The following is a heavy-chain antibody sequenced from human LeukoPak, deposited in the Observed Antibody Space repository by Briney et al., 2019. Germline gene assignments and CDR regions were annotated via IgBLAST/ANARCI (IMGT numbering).Heavy chain of an antibody. Sequence: SETLSLTCTVSGGSISSYYWSWIRQPLGKGLEWIGYIYYSGSTNYNPSLKSRVTMSVDTSKNQFSLKLSSVTAADTAVYYCARDSSSWDKYYYYYYMDVWGKGTTVTISS. CDR2: IYYSGST. CDR1: GGSISSYY. V-gene: IGHV4-59*12. CDR3: ARDSSSWDKYYYYYYMDV. J-gene: IGHJ6*03. D-gene: IGHD6-13*01.